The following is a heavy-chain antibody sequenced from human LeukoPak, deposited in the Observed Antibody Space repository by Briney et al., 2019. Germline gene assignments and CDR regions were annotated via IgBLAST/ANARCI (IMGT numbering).Heavy chain of an antibody. D-gene: IGHD5-12*01. Sequence: ASVKVSCKASGYTFTGYYMHWVRQAPGQGLEWMGWINPNSGGTNYAQKLQGRVTMTTDTSTSTAYMELRSLRSDDTAVYYCARENVDIVATYYFDYWGQGTLVTVSS. CDR3: ARENVDIVATYYFDY. J-gene: IGHJ4*02. V-gene: IGHV1-2*02. CDR2: INPNSGGT. CDR1: GYTFTGYY.